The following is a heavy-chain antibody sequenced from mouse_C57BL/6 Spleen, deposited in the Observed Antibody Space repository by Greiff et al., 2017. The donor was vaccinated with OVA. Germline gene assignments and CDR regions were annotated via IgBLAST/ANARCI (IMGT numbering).Heavy chain of an antibody. D-gene: IGHD2-3*01. CDR2: INPSSGYT. J-gene: IGHJ1*03. Sequence: VQLQQSGAELARPGASVKMSCKASGYTFTSYTMHWVKQRPGQGLEWIGYINPSSGYTKYNQKFKDKATLTADKSSSTAYMQLSSLTSEDSSVYYCARYDLNGYFDVWGTGTTVTVSS. CDR3: ARYDLNGYFDV. CDR1: GYTFTSYT. V-gene: IGHV1-4*01.